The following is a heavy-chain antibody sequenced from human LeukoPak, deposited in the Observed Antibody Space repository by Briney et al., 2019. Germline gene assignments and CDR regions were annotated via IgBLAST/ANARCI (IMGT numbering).Heavy chain of an antibody. J-gene: IGHJ4*02. Sequence: PGGSLRLSCAASGFTFSGYWMHWVRQAPGKGLVWVSRINSDGYSITYADSVKGRFTISRDNAKNTLYLQMNSLRAEDTAVYYCARAPNYDYVWGSPIYFDYWGQGTLVTVSS. CDR2: INSDGYSI. CDR1: GFTFSGYW. CDR3: ARAPNYDYVWGSPIYFDY. V-gene: IGHV3-74*03. D-gene: IGHD3-16*01.